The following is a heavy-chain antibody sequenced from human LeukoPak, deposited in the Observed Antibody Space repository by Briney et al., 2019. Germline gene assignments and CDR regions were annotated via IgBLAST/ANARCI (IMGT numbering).Heavy chain of an antibody. CDR1: GFTFSTYA. CDR2: ISGGGGCT. CDR3: AKRRGYDYGDFDY. V-gene: IGHV3-23*01. Sequence: GGSLRLSCAASGFTFSTYAMSWVRQAPGKGLEWVSAISGGGGCTYYADSVKGRFTISRDNSKNTLYLQMNSLRAEDTALYYCAKRRGYDYGDFDYWGQGTLVTVSS. D-gene: IGHD5-12*01. J-gene: IGHJ4*02.